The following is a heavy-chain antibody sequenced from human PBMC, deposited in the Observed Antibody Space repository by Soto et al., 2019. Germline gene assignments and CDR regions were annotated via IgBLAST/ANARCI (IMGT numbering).Heavy chain of an antibody. CDR1: GGSISSYY. CDR3: ARARGVQQEINAFDI. D-gene: IGHD3-10*01. J-gene: IGHJ3*02. Sequence: PSETLSLTCTVSGGSISSYYWSWIRQPPGKGLEWIGYIYYSGSTNYNPSLKSRVTISVDTSKNQFSLKLSSVTAADTAVYYCARARGVQQEINAFDIWGQRTMVTVSS. CDR2: IYYSGST. V-gene: IGHV4-59*01.